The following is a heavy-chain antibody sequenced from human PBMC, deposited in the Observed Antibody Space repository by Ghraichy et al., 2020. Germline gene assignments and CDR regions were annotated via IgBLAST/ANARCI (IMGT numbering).Heavy chain of an antibody. V-gene: IGHV3-9*01. D-gene: IGHD3-22*01. Sequence: GGSLRLSCAASGFRFENYVMHWVRQAPGKGLEWVARIRWDGGSVDYADSVKGRFTISRDNAKKSLFLQMDSLRDGDTAFYYCVKGLYDSSGPFDYWGQGILVTVSS. CDR1: GFRFENYV. CDR3: VKGLYDSSGPFDY. CDR2: IRWDGGSV. J-gene: IGHJ4*02.